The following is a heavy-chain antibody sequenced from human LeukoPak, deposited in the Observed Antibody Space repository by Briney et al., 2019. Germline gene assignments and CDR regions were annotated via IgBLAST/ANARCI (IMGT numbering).Heavy chain of an antibody. D-gene: IGHD4-17*01. CDR1: GFTFGDDG. CDR3: AIGLQDSGDSNYYFDQ. Sequence: PGGSLRLSCTVSGFTFGDDGWSGFRRAPGKGVEGICLIRKKVYGETTEYAACVGGRFTISREEAKIIAYLEMYRLKTEDSSRSCCAIGLQDSGDSNYYFDQWGQGTLLTVSS. CDR2: IRKKVYGETT. V-gene: IGHV3-49*03. J-gene: IGHJ4*02.